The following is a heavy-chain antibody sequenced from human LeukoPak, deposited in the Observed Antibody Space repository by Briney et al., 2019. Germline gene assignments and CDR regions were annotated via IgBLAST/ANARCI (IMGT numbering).Heavy chain of an antibody. Sequence: PGGSLRLSCVASGFTFSSYAMSWVRQAPGKGLEWVSAISGSGGSTYYADSVKGRFTISRDTSKDTLYLQMISLRAEDTAVYYCAKDFYPGGSWDSFDIWGQGTMVTVSS. CDR2: ISGSGGST. CDR3: AKDFYPGGSWDSFDI. CDR1: GFTFSSYA. V-gene: IGHV3-23*01. D-gene: IGHD6-13*01. J-gene: IGHJ3*02.